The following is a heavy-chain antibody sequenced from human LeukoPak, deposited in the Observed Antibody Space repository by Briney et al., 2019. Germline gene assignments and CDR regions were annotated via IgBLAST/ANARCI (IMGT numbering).Heavy chain of an antibody. Sequence: PSETLSLTCTVSGYSISSGYYWGWIRQPPGKGLEWIANIYHSGNTYYNPSLKSRVTISVDTSKNQFSLKLSSVTAADTAVYYCARSVPWYSSGWSFDYWGQGTLVTVSS. CDR2: IYHSGNT. CDR3: ARSVPWYSSGWSFDY. V-gene: IGHV4-38-2*02. D-gene: IGHD6-19*01. J-gene: IGHJ4*02. CDR1: GYSISSGYY.